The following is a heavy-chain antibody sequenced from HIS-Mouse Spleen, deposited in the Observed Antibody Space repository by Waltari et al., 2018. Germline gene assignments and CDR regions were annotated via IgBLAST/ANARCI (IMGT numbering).Heavy chain of an antibody. D-gene: IGHD3-9*01. Sequence: QVQLQESGPGLVKPSETLSLTCTVSGYSISSGYYWGWIRQPPGKGLEWIGSIYHSGSTYYNPSLKSRVTISVDTSKNQFSMKLSSVTAADTAVYYCARVRKTGDAFDIWGQGTMVTVSS. CDR1: GYSISSGYY. V-gene: IGHV4-38-2*02. CDR2: IYHSGST. J-gene: IGHJ3*02. CDR3: ARVRKTGDAFDI.